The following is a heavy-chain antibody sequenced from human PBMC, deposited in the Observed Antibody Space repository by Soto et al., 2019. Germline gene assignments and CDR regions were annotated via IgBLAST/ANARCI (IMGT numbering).Heavy chain of an antibody. J-gene: IGHJ4*02. CDR2: IIPIFGTA. D-gene: IGHD6-19*01. V-gene: IGHV1-69*13. CDR1: GRTFSSYA. CDR3: ASDVPGIAVCRI. Sequence: SVKVSCKASGRTFSSYAISWVRQAPGQGLERMGGIIPIFGTANYAQKFQGRVTITADESTRTAYMELSSLRSEDTAVYYCASDVPGIAVCRIWGQGTRVTVSS.